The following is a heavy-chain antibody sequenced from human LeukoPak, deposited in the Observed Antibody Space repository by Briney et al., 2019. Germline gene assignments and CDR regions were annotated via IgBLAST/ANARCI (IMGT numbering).Heavy chain of an antibody. CDR3: ATDRPGHYYDSSGYAFDI. V-gene: IGHV1-24*01. CDR2: FGPEDGET. Sequence: GASVKVSCKVSGYTLTELSMHWVRQAPGKGLEWMGGFGPEDGETIYAQKFQGRVTMTEDTSTDTAYMELSSLRSEDTAVYYYATDRPGHYYDSSGYAFDIWGQGTMVTVSS. CDR1: GYTLTELS. J-gene: IGHJ3*02. D-gene: IGHD3-22*01.